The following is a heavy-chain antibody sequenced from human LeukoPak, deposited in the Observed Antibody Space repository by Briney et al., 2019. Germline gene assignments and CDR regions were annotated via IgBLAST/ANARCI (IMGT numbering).Heavy chain of an antibody. CDR1: GYTVAAYY. D-gene: IGHD1-26*01. CDR2: INPNTASP. Sequence: ASVKVSCKASGYTVAAYYIHWVRQAPGQGLEWMGWINPNTASPYYSQKFQGTVTMTWDSSFNTAYMELTRVTSDDTATYYCARHRNSQTAGAGDYWGQGTLVTVSS. V-gene: IGHV1-2*02. J-gene: IGHJ4*02. CDR3: ARHRNSQTAGAGDY.